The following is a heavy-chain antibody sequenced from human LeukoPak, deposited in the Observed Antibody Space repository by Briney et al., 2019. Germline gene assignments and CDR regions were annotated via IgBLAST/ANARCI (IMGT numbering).Heavy chain of an antibody. D-gene: IGHD6-13*01. CDR3: AREIAGHLDY. CDR2: ISSTNTYI. Sequence: GGSLRLSCAASGFTFTGFAMNWVRQAPGKGLEWVSSISSTNTYIYYADSVTGRFTTSRENAKNSLYLQMNNLRPEDTAVYYCAREIAGHLDYWGQGTLVTVSS. CDR1: GFTFTGFA. J-gene: IGHJ4*02. V-gene: IGHV3-21*01.